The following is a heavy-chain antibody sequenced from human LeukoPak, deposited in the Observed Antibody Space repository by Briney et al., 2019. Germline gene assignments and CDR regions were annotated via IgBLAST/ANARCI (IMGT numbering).Heavy chain of an antibody. D-gene: IGHD6-19*01. Sequence: GGSLRLSCAASGFTLRTYDMHWVRQATGEGLEWVSVIGIAGDTYYLGSVKGRFTISREDGENSLYLQMNNLRAGDTAAYYCARAVAGSYFDYWGQGTVVTVSS. J-gene: IGHJ4*02. CDR2: IGIAGDT. CDR1: GFTLRTYD. CDR3: ARAVAGSYFDY. V-gene: IGHV3-13*01.